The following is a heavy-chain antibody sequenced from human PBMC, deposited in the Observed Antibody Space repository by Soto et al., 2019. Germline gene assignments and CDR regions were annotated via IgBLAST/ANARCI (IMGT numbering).Heavy chain of an antibody. CDR3: ANITRGTIAADGFDY. D-gene: IGHD6-13*01. Sequence: GGSLRLSCAASGFTFSSYAMSWVRQAPGKGLEWVSAISGSGGSTYYADSVKGRFTISRDNSKNTLYLQMNSLRAEDTAVYYCANITRGTIAADGFDYWGQGNLVTVSS. V-gene: IGHV3-23*01. CDR1: GFTFSSYA. J-gene: IGHJ4*02. CDR2: ISGSGGST.